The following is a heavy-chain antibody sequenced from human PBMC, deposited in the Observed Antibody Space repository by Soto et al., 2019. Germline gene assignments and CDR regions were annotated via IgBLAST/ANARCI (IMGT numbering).Heavy chain of an antibody. D-gene: IGHD1-1*01. CDR3: AKDKPGTTSFDY. CDR2: ISDRGDST. J-gene: IGHJ4*02. Sequence: GGSLRLSCAASGFTISTYAMSWVRQAPGKGLEWVSAISDRGDSTHYADSVKGRFTIYRDTSKNTLYLQMNTLRAEDTAVYFCAKDKPGTTSFDYWGRGTLVTVYS. CDR1: GFTISTYA. V-gene: IGHV3-23*01.